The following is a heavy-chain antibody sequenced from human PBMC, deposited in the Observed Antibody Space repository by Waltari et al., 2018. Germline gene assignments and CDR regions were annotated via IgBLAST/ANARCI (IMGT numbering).Heavy chain of an antibody. CDR1: GFTFSSYA. J-gene: IGHJ4*02. CDR3: AKEFTNGWSHDY. D-gene: IGHD6-19*01. V-gene: IGHV3-23*04. Sequence: EVQLVASGGGLVQPGGSLSISCAASGFTFSSYAMAWVRQAPGKGRQWVSGIGGSGDRTYYADSVKGRFTISRDNSKNTLYLQMNSLRVEDTAVYHCAKEFTNGWSHDYWGQGVLVTVSS. CDR2: IGGSGDRT.